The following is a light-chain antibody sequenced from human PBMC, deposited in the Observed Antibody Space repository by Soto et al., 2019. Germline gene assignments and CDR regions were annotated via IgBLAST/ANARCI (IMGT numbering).Light chain of an antibody. CDR2: DAS. J-gene: IGKJ1*01. CDR1: QSISSW. CDR3: QQRSNWPPST. V-gene: IGKV1-5*01. Sequence: DIQMTQSPSTLSASVGDRVTITCRASQSISSWLAWYQPKPGKAPKLLIYDASRLESGVPSRFIGSGPGTEFTLSILCLQSAEVATYDCQQRSNWPPSTFGQGT.